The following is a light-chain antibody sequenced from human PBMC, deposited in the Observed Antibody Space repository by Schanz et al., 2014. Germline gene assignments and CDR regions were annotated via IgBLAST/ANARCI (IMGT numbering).Light chain of an antibody. J-gene: IGKJ3*01. CDR1: QSISSY. CDR2: AAS. CDR3: QHSYSTPLT. V-gene: IGKV1-39*01. Sequence: DIQMTQSPSSLSASVGDRVTITCRASQSISSYLNWYQQKPGKAPNLLIYAASILQNGVPSRFSGSGSGTDFTLTINGLQPEDFATYYCQHSYSTPLTFGPGTKVDIK.